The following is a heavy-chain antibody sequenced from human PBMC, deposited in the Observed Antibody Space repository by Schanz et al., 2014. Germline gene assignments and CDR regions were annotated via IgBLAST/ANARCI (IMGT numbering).Heavy chain of an antibody. CDR1: GYSFISHA. Sequence: QVQLVQSGAEVKKPGASVKVSCKASGYSFISHAIHWVRQAPGQRLEWMGWINAANGNTRYSQKFQGRVTITRDTSASTAYMELSSLRSDDTAVYYCGRGFSRSYIDFWGQGTLITVSS. V-gene: IGHV1-3*01. CDR3: GRGFSRSYIDF. CDR2: INAANGNT. J-gene: IGHJ4*02. D-gene: IGHD3-10*01.